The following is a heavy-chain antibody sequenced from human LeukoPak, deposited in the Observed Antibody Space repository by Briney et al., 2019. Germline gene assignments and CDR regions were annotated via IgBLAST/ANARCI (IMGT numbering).Heavy chain of an antibody. CDR3: AREGCSGGSCYPGDV. CDR1: GFTFSSYG. D-gene: IGHD2-15*01. J-gene: IGHJ6*04. V-gene: IGHV3-30*02. CDR2: IRYDGSNK. Sequence: GGSLRLSCAASGFTFSSYGMHWVRQAPGKGLEWVAFIRYDGSNKYYADSVKGRFTISRDNSKNTLYLQMNSLRAEDTAVYYCAREGCSGGSCYPGDVWGKGTTVTVSS.